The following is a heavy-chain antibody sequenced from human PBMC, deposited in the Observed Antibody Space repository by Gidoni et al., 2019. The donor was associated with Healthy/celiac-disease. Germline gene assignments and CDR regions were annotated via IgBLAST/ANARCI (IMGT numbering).Heavy chain of an antibody. Sequence: EVQLVESGGGLVQPGGSLRLSCAASGFTFSSYSMNWVRQAPGKGLEWVSYISSSSSTIYYADSVKGRFTISRDNAKNSLYLQMNSLRAEDTAVYYCASLEQWLVVNIDYWGQGTLVTVSS. J-gene: IGHJ4*02. D-gene: IGHD6-19*01. CDR3: ASLEQWLVVNIDY. CDR1: GFTFSSYS. V-gene: IGHV3-48*01. CDR2: ISSSSSTI.